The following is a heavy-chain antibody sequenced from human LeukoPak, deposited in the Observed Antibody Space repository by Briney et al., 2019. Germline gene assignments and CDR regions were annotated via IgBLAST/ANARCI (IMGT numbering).Heavy chain of an antibody. CDR2: VQFNGSKK. CDR3: AKDPRYYCDNCGSGYFDV. D-gene: IGHD3-22*01. V-gene: IGHV3-30*02. J-gene: IGHJ2*01. Sequence: GGSLRLSCAASEFIFRRYGTHWVRQAPGKGLKWVAFVQFNGSKKDYADSVKGRLTISRDNSNNTLYLQMNSLRVEDTAVYYCAKDPRYYCDNCGSGYFDVWGRGTLVTVSS. CDR1: EFIFRRYG.